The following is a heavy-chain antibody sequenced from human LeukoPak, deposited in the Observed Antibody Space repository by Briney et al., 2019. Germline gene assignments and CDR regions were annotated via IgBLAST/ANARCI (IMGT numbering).Heavy chain of an antibody. CDR1: GYTFTSYY. D-gene: IGHD2-15*01. Sequence: ASVKVSCKASGYTFTSYYMHWVRRAPAQGLEWMGVINPSGGGTSYAQKFQGRVTMTSDMSTSTVYMELSSLRSEDTAMYYCARRYCSGGGCPNDYWGQGTLVTVSS. J-gene: IGHJ4*02. CDR3: ARRYCSGGGCPNDY. V-gene: IGHV1-46*01. CDR2: INPSGGGT.